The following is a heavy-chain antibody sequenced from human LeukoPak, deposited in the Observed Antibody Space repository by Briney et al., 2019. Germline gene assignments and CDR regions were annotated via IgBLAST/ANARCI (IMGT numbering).Heavy chain of an antibody. CDR3: AKDIVIRGGKWAGFSS. D-gene: IGHD3-10*01. CDR1: GFRFGDYS. V-gene: IGHV3-9*01. Sequence: GGSLRLSCAASGFRFGDYSMHWVRQAPGKGLEWVSGLTWNSAIIGYADSVKGRFTISRDNAKNSLYLQMNSRSAEDTALYYCAKDIVIRGGKWAGFSSWGQGTKVTVFS. CDR2: LTWNSAII. J-gene: IGHJ3*01.